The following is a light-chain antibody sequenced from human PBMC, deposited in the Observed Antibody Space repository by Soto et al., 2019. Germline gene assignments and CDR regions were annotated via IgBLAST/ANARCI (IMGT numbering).Light chain of an antibody. V-gene: IGLV2-14*01. CDR3: SSYTSSSSVI. J-gene: IGLJ2*01. CDR1: SSDIGGYNY. Sequence: QSALTQPASLSGSPGQSITIFCTGNSSDIGGYNYVSWYQQHPGKAPKLMIRDVSRRPSGVSSRFSGSKSGNTASLSISGLQADDEADYYFSSYTSSSSVIFGGGTKVTVL. CDR2: DVS.